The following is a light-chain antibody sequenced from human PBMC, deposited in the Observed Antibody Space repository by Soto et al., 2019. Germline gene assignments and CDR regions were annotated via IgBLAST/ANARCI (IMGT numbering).Light chain of an antibody. J-gene: IGKJ1*01. CDR2: ERS. CDR1: QSVSSY. CDR3: QQYGNSPRT. Sequence: ELVLTQSPATLSSSPGERATLSCRASQSVSSYLAWYQQKPGQAPRLLIYERSNRATGIPPRFSGSGSGTDFTLVISRVGPEDSAVYYCQQYGNSPRTFGQGTKVDIK. V-gene: IGKV3-11*01.